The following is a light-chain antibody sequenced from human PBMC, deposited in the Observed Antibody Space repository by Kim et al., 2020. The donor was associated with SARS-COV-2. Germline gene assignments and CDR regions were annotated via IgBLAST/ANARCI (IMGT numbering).Light chain of an antibody. Sequence: DIQMTQSPSSLSASIGDRVAITCRTSQSISYYLNWYQQKPGKAPKLLIYAASNLQSWVPSRFSGGGSGTDFTLTISNLQPEDFATYYCQPSYGTTWTFGQGTKVEIK. CDR1: QSISYY. CDR2: AAS. CDR3: QPSYGTTWT. V-gene: IGKV1-39*01. J-gene: IGKJ1*01.